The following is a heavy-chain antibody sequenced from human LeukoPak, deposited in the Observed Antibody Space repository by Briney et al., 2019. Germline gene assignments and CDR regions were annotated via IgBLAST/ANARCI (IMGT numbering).Heavy chain of an antibody. D-gene: IGHD5-18*01. CDR2: ISGSGGST. CDR3: AKDRIGYSYGPGFDY. J-gene: IGHJ4*02. CDR1: GFTFSSYA. V-gene: IGHV3-23*01. Sequence: PGGSLRLSCAASGFTFSSYAMSWVRQAPGKGLEWVSAISGSGGSTCYADSVRGRFTISRDNSKNTLYLQMNSLRAEDTAVYYCAKDRIGYSYGPGFDYWGQGTLVTVSS.